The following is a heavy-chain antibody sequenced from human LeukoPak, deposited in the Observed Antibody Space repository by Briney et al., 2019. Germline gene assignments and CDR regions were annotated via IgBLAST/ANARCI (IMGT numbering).Heavy chain of an antibody. V-gene: IGHV4-34*01. D-gene: IGHD3-10*01. Sequence: PSETLSLTCAVYGGSFSGYYWSWIRQPPGKGLEWIGEINHSGSTNYNPSLKSRVTISVDTSKNQFSLKLSSVTAADTAVYYCARKWHGLLTYYFDYWGQGTLVTVSS. J-gene: IGHJ4*02. CDR1: GGSFSGYY. CDR2: INHSGST. CDR3: ARKWHGLLTYYFDY.